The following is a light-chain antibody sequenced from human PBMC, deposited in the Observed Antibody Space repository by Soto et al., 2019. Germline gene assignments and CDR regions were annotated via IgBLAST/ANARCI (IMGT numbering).Light chain of an antibody. J-gene: IGKJ5*01. CDR2: GAY. Sequence: EIVMTQPPATLSVSPGERATLSCRASQSVSSNLAWYQQKPGQAPRLIIYGAYTRATGIPATFSGSGSGTEFTLTISSLQSEDFAVYYCQQYNNWPPITCGQGTRLEIK. CDR1: QSVSSN. CDR3: QQYNNWPPIT. V-gene: IGKV3-15*01.